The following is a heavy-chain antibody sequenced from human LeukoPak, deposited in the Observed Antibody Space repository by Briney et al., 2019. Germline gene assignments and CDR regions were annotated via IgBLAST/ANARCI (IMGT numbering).Heavy chain of an antibody. CDR2: IIPIFGTA. CDR3: ASSYSSSWPNFDY. J-gene: IGHJ4*02. CDR1: GGTFSSYA. D-gene: IGHD6-13*01. V-gene: IGHV1-69*05. Sequence: SVKVSCKASGGTFSSYAISWVRQAPGQGPEWMGGIIPIFGTANYAQKFQGRVTITTDESTSTAYMELSSLRSEDTAVYYCASSYSSSWPNFDYWGQGTLVTVSS.